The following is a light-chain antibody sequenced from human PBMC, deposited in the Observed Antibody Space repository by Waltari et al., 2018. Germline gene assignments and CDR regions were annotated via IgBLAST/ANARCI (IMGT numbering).Light chain of an antibody. J-gene: IGKJ1*01. CDR1: QNVLYTSNNKCF. CDR3: HQYHTVPWT. Sequence: DIVVTQSPDFLAVSLGARATFNCKSSQNVLYTSNNKCFIVWYQQKSGQPPRPLIYWASTRESGVPDRFSGSGSGTDFTLTISSLQAEDVAVYYCHQYHTVPWTFGQGTKVEIK. CDR2: WAS. V-gene: IGKV4-1*01.